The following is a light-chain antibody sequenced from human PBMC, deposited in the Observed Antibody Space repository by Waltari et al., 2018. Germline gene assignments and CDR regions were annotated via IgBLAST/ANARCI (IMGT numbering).Light chain of an antibody. Sequence: DIQMTESPSSVSASVGDPFTITCRASQDISNQLTWYQQKPGKAPKFLIYDASTLESGVPSRFSGSGSGTDFTLTVRSLQPEDFATYYCQETNTFPITFGQGTRLEIK. V-gene: IGKV1D-12*01. CDR2: DAS. J-gene: IGKJ5*01. CDR3: QETNTFPIT. CDR1: QDISNQ.